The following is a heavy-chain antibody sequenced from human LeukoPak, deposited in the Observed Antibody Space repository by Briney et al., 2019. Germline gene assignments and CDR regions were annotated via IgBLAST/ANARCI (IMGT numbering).Heavy chain of an antibody. CDR3: ARVHPSTKYYDYVWGSYRSGGRFDY. J-gene: IGHJ4*02. D-gene: IGHD3-16*02. CDR2: INHSGST. CDR1: GGSFSGYY. Sequence: SETLSLTCAVYGGSFSGYYWSWIRQPPGKGLDWIGEINHSGSTNYNPSLKSRVTISVDTSKNQFALKLSSVTAADTAVYYCARVHPSTKYYDYVWGSYRSGGRFDYWGQGTLVTVSS. V-gene: IGHV4-34*01.